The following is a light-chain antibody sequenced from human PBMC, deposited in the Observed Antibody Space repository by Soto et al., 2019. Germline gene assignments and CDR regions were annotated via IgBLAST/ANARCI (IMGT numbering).Light chain of an antibody. J-gene: IGKJ4*01. CDR1: QSVSSY. V-gene: IGKV3-11*01. Sequence: EIVLTQSPATLSLSPGERATLSCRASQSVSSYLAWYQQKSGQAPRLLIYDASNRATGIPGSFSGSASGTDFTLTISSLEPEDFAVYYCQQRSNWPLTFGGGTKVEIK. CDR3: QQRSNWPLT. CDR2: DAS.